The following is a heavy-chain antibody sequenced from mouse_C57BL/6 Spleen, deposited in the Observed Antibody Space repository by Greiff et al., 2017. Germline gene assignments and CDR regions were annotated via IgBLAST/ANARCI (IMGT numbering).Heavy chain of an antibody. CDR3: ARREAGYGKQYFDV. J-gene: IGHJ1*03. Sequence: QVQLQQPGAELVKPGASVKMSCKASGYTFTSYWITWVKQRPGQGLEWIGDIYPGSGSTNYNEKFKSKSTLTVDTSSSTAYMQLSSLTSEDSAVYYCARREAGYGKQYFDVWGTGTTVTVSS. V-gene: IGHV1-55*01. CDR2: IYPGSGST. CDR1: GYTFTSYW. D-gene: IGHD2-1*01.